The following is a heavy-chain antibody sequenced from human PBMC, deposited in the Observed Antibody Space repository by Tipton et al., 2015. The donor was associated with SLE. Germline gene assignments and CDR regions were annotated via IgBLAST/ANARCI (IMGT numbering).Heavy chain of an antibody. V-gene: IGHV4-61*09. CDR2: IYTSGST. J-gene: IGHJ4*02. CDR3: ARDRPPVDTAMAHFDY. Sequence: TLSLTCTVSGGSISSSSYYWSWIRQPAGKGLEWIGHIYTSGSTNYNPSLKSRVTISVDTSKNQFSLKLSSVTAADTAVYYCARDRPPVDTAMAHFDYWGQGTLVTVSS. CDR1: GGSISSSSYY. D-gene: IGHD5-18*01.